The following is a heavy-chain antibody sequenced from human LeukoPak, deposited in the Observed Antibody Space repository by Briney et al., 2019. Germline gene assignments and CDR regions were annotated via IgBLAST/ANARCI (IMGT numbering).Heavy chain of an antibody. CDR2: IYYSGST. Sequence: PSETLSLTCTVSGGSISSSSYYWGWIRQPPGKGLEWIGSIYYSGSTYYNPSLKSRVTISVDTSKNQFSLKLRSVTAADTAVYYCASEYYYDTSGYYSLASWGQGHLVTVSS. D-gene: IGHD3-22*01. CDR1: GGSISSSSYY. CDR3: ASEYYYDTSGYYSLAS. V-gene: IGHV4-39*07. J-gene: IGHJ4*02.